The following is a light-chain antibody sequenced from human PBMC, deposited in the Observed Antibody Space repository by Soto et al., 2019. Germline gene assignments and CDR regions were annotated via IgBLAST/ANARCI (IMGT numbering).Light chain of an antibody. Sequence: EIVLTQSPGTLSLTPGERATLSCRASQSVSSSYLAWYQQKPGQAPRLLIYGASSRATGIPDRFSGSGSGTEFTLTISSLQSEDFAVYYCQQYGSSPPRTFGQGTKVDIK. CDR3: QQYGSSPPRT. J-gene: IGKJ1*01. CDR2: GAS. V-gene: IGKV3-20*01. CDR1: QSVSSSY.